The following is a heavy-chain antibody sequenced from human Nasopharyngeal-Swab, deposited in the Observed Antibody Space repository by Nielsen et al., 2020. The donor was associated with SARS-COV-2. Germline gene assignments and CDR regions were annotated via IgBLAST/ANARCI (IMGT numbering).Heavy chain of an antibody. CDR2: SSGSGGSR. CDR3: AKDVSNYGSGSSRDIDY. V-gene: IGHV3-23*01. Sequence: WMRKPPGKGLEGVSASSGSGGSRYYADSVKGRFTISRDNSKNTLYLQMNSLRAEDTAVYYCAKDVSNYGSGSSRDIDYWGQGTMGTVAS. J-gene: IGHJ4*02. D-gene: IGHD3-10*01.